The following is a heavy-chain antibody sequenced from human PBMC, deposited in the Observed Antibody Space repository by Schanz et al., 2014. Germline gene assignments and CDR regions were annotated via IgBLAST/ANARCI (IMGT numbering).Heavy chain of an antibody. Sequence: QVQMVQSGAEVKKPGASVRVSCKASGYSFTTYDVNWVRQATGQGLEWMGWMNPNSGNTGYAQKFQGRVTMTRHTSISTVYMELSSLRSEDTAVYFCARGPSTGAFDIWGQGTMVTVSS. CDR1: GYSFTTYD. J-gene: IGHJ3*02. CDR2: MNPNSGNT. V-gene: IGHV1-8*01. CDR3: ARGPSTGAFDI.